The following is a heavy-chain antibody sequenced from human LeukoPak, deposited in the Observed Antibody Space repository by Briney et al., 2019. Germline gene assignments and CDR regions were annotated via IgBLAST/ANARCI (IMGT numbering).Heavy chain of an antibody. D-gene: IGHD3-16*01. CDR2: INPNSGGT. CDR3: ARVGRHSKGEPGLFDY. J-gene: IGHJ4*02. CDR1: GYTFTGYY. Sequence: GASVKVSCKASGYTFTGYYMHWVRQAPGQGLEWMGWINPNSGGTNYAQKFQGRVTMTRDTSISTAYMELSRLRSDDTAVYYCARVGRHSKGEPGLFDYWGQGTLVTVSS. V-gene: IGHV1-2*02.